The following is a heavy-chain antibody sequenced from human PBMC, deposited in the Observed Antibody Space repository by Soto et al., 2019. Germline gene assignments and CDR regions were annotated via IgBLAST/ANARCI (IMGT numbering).Heavy chain of an antibody. CDR1: GFTFSSYW. Sequence: GGSLRLSCAASGFTFSSYWMSWVRQAPGKGLEWVANIKQDGSEKYYVDSVKGRFTVSRDNAKNSLYLQMNSLRAEDTAVYYCARDPGYNWNAYWYFDLWGRGTLVTVSS. CDR2: IKQDGSEK. V-gene: IGHV3-7*01. D-gene: IGHD1-1*01. J-gene: IGHJ2*01. CDR3: ARDPGYNWNAYWYFDL.